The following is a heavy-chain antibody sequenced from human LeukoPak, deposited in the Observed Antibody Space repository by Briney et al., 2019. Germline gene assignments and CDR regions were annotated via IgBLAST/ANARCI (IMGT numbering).Heavy chain of an antibody. CDR1: GYTFTGYY. J-gene: IGHJ5*02. V-gene: IGHV1-18*04. CDR2: ISAYNGNT. CDR3: ARVSDYFDP. Sequence: ASVKVSCKASGYTFTGYYMHWVRQAPGQGLEWMGWISAYNGNTNYAQKLQGRVTMTTDTSTSTAYMELRSLRSDDTAVYYCARVSDYFDPWGQGTLVTVSS. D-gene: IGHD4/OR15-4a*01.